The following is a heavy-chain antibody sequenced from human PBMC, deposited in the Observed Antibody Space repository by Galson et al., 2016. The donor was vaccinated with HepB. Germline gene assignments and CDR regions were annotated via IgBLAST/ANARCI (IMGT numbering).Heavy chain of an antibody. CDR1: GYTFTNYY. J-gene: IGHJ4*02. CDR3: ARSEEDRGSYYGSGSYYDY. CDR2: INPSGGST. D-gene: IGHD3-10*01. V-gene: IGHV1-46*01. Sequence: SVKVSCKATGYTFTNYYIHWVRQAPGQAGQGLEWMGIINPSGGSTSYAQKFQGRVIMTRDTSTSTVYMELSSLRSEDTAVYYCARSEEDRGSYYGSGSYYDYWGQGTLVTVSS.